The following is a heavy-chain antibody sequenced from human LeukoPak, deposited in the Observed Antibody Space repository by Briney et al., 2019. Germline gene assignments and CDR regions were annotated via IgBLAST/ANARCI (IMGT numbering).Heavy chain of an antibody. J-gene: IGHJ6*03. CDR3: ARLKISSGKTNYYYYYYMDV. V-gene: IGHV1-69*13. CDR1: GGTFSSYA. Sequence: GASVKVSCKASGGTFSSYAISWVRQAPGQGLEWMGGIIPIFGTANYAQKFQGRVTITADESTSTAYMELSSLRSEDTAVYYCARLKISSGKTNYYYYYYMDVWGKGTTVTISS. CDR2: IIPIFGTA. D-gene: IGHD6-19*01.